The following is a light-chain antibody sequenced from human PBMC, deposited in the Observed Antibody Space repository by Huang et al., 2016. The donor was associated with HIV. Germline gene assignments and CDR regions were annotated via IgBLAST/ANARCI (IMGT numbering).Light chain of an antibody. V-gene: IGKV1-39*01. CDR2: AAS. CDR3: QQGYSALIT. Sequence: DILLTQSPSSLSASVGVRVTITCRASQNINTYLNWYQQKPGKAPNLLIHAASTLQTGVPSRFSGSGSGTDFTLTVNSLQPEDSATYYCQQGYSALITFGQGTRL. J-gene: IGKJ5*01. CDR1: QNINTY.